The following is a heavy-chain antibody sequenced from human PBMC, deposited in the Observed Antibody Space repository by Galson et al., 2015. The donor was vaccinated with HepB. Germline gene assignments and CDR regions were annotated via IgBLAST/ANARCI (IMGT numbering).Heavy chain of an antibody. J-gene: IGHJ3*02. CDR1: GFTFSSYA. CDR2: IKSKTDGGTT. Sequence: SLRLSCAASGFTFSSYAMSWVRQAPGKGLEWVGRIKSKTDGGTTDYAAPVKGRFTISRDDSKNTLYLQMNSLKTEDTAVYYCTSYGSGTFRSLDAFDIWGQGTMVTVSS. CDR3: TSYGSGTFRSLDAFDI. D-gene: IGHD3-10*01. V-gene: IGHV3-15*01.